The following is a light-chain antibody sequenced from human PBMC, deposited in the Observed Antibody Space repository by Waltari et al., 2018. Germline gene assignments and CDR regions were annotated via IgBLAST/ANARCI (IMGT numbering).Light chain of an antibody. V-gene: IGLV2-23*02. J-gene: IGLJ2*01. CDR1: SSDVGNYNH. CDR2: EVT. CDR3: CSFVYGGSVV. Sequence: QSALTQPASVSGSLGQSITISCTGTSSDVGNYNHVSWFQHHPGFAPKLIIYEVTKRPAGISNRFSGSKSGHTASLTISGLHAEDEAEYHCCSFVYGGSVVFGGGTKLTVL.